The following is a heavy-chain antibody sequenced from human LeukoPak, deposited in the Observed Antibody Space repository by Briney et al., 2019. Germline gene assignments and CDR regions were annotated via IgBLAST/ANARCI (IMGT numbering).Heavy chain of an antibody. J-gene: IGHJ5*02. D-gene: IGHD5-12*01. CDR3: AILIVANPDWFDP. CDR1: GYTFTSYD. CDR2: INPNSGGT. V-gene: IGHV1-2*02. Sequence: GASVKVSCKASGYTFTSYDINWVRQATGQGLEWMGWINPNSGGTNYAQKFQGRVTMTRDTSISTAYMELSRLRSDDTAVYYCAILIVANPDWFDPWGQGTLVTVSS.